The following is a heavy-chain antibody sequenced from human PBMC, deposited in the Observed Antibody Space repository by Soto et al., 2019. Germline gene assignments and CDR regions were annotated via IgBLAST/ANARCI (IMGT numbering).Heavy chain of an antibody. Sequence: PGESLKISCKGSGYSFSSDWIGWVRQMPGKGLEWMGIIYPGDSDTRYSPSFQGQVTISADKSISTAYLQWSSLKASDTAMYYCARNYCSSTSCYSVDYWGQGTLVTVSS. CDR1: GYSFSSDW. D-gene: IGHD2-2*01. V-gene: IGHV5-51*01. J-gene: IGHJ4*02. CDR2: IYPGDSDT. CDR3: ARNYCSSTSCYSVDY.